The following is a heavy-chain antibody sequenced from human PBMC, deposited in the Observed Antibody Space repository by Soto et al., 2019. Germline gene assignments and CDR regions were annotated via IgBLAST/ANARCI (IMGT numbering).Heavy chain of an antibody. Sequence: EVQLVESGGGLVQPGGSLRLSCVASGFTFSSDWMHWVRQAPGKGLVWVSSISNDGSSIYADPVKGRFTISRDNAKNTLYLQMNRRRAEDTAVYDCARLPNKSPQNWGQGTLVIVSP. CDR3: ARLPNKSPQN. CDR2: ISNDGSS. CDR1: GFTFSSDW. V-gene: IGHV3-74*01. J-gene: IGHJ1*01.